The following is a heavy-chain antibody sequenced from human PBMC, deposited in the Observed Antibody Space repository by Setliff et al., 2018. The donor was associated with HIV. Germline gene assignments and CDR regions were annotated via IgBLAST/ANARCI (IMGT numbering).Heavy chain of an antibody. D-gene: IGHD1-26*01. V-gene: IGHV4-31*03. CDR1: GGSISSGGYY. J-gene: IGHJ2*01. CDR3: VRDAGDSYLKGFWYFDL. Sequence: LSLTCTVSGGSISSGGYYWSWIRQHPGKGLEWIGYIYYSGSTYYNPSLKSRVTISVDTSKNQFSLKLSSVTAADTAVYYCVRDAGDSYLKGFWYFDLWGRGTLV. CDR2: IYYSGST.